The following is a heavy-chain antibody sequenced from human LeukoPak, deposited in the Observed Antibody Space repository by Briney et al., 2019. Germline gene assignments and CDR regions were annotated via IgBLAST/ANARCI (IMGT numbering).Heavy chain of an antibody. CDR2: INAGNGNT. J-gene: IGHJ6*04. Sequence: ASVKVFCKASGYTFTSYAMHWVRQAPGQRLEWMGWINAGNGNTKYSQKFQGRDTITRDTSASTGYMVLSSLRSEDTAVYYCAIHYYGSGSYGPPADYYYYGMDVWGKGTTVTVSS. CDR1: GYTFTSYA. D-gene: IGHD3-10*01. CDR3: AIHYYGSGSYGPPADYYYYGMDV. V-gene: IGHV1-3*01.